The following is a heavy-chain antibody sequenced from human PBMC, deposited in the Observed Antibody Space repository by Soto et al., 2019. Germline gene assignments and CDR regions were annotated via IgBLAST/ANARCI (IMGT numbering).Heavy chain of an antibody. CDR3: ARDWSYSGVEDF. J-gene: IGHJ4*02. CDR1: GFSLSDYW. D-gene: IGHD1-26*01. Sequence: GGSLRLSCEASGFSLSDYWMGWVRQAPGKGLEWVANINQDGSEINFVDSVKGRFTISRDNAKNLLYLQMNSLRVEDTAVYYCARDWSYSGVEDFWGQGTQVTVSS. V-gene: IGHV3-7*03. CDR2: INQDGSEI.